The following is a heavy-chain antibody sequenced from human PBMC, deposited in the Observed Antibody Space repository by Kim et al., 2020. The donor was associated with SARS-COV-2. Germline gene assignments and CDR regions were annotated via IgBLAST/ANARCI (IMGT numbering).Heavy chain of an antibody. Sequence: SETLSLTCTVSGGSISSSSYYWGWIRQPPGKGLEWNGSIYYSGSTYYNPSLKSRVTISVDTSKNQFSLKLSSVTAADTAVYYCARSGPPFYFDYWGQGTL. CDR1: GGSISSSSYY. CDR2: IYYSGST. CDR3: ARSGPPFYFDY. J-gene: IGHJ4*02. D-gene: IGHD3-10*01. V-gene: IGHV4-39*01.